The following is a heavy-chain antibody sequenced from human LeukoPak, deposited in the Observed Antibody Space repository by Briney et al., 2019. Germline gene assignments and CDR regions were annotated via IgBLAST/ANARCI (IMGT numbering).Heavy chain of an antibody. J-gene: IGHJ4*02. CDR3: ARHLYESRGQTSFDY. D-gene: IGHD3-22*01. V-gene: IGHV4-59*08. CDR1: GGSISSRYY. Sequence: SETLSLTCAVFGGSISSRYYWSWIRQPPGKGLEWIGYISYSGSTNYNPSLKSRVTISVDTPQNQFSLKLSSVTAADTAMYYCARHLYESRGQTSFDYWGQGTLVTVSS. CDR2: ISYSGST.